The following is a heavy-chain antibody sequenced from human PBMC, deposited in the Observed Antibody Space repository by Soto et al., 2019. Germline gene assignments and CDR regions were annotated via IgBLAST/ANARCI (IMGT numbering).Heavy chain of an antibody. D-gene: IGHD5-18*01. CDR1: GFTFSSYG. V-gene: IGHV3-30*18. Sequence: QVQLVESGGGVVQPGRSLRLSCAASGFTFSSYGIHWVRQAPGKGLEWVAVISDDGKNEYYADSVKGRFTMSRDNSKNTLYLQMSSLRPEDTAVYYCAKEGIQLGSAFDYWGQGTLVTVSS. J-gene: IGHJ4*02. CDR3: AKEGIQLGSAFDY. CDR2: ISDDGKNE.